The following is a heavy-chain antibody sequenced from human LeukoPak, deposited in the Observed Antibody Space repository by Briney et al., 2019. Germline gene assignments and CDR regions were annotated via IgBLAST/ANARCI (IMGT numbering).Heavy chain of an antibody. D-gene: IGHD3-22*01. Sequence: ASVKVSCKASGYTFTGYYMHWVRQAPGQGLEWMGWINPNSGGTNYAQKFQGRVTMTRDTSISTAYMELSRLRSDDTAVYYCARGRYYYDSSGPACYWGQGTLVTVSS. CDR3: ARGRYYYDSSGPACY. J-gene: IGHJ4*02. CDR1: GYTFTGYY. CDR2: INPNSGGT. V-gene: IGHV1-2*02.